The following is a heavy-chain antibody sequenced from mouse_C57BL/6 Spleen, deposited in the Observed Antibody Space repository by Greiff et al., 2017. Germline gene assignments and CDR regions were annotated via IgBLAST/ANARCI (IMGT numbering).Heavy chain of an antibody. Sequence: EVKLMESGGGLVKPGGSLKLSCAASGFTFSDYGMHWVRQAPEKGLEWVAYISSGSSTIYYADTVKGRFTISRDNAKNTLFLQMTSLRSEDTAMYYCARGYYDYAFAYWGQGTLVTVSA. V-gene: IGHV5-17*01. D-gene: IGHD2-4*01. CDR1: GFTFSDYG. CDR2: ISSGSSTI. CDR3: ARGYYDYAFAY. J-gene: IGHJ3*01.